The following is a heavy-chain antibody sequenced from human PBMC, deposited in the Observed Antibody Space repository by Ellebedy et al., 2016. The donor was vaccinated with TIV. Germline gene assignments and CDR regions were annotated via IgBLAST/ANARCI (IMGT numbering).Heavy chain of an antibody. V-gene: IGHV4-34*01. CDR1: TGSFSGYY. D-gene: IGHD3-10*01. J-gene: IGHJ5*02. CDR2: INHSGST. Sequence: MPSETLSLTCAVYTGSFSGYYWSWIRQPPGKGLEWIGEINHSGSTNYNPSLKSRVTISVDTSKNQFSLKLSSVAAADTAVYYCARGRREWTYYYGSGSFNWFDPWGQGTLVTVSS. CDR3: ARGRREWTYYYGSGSFNWFDP.